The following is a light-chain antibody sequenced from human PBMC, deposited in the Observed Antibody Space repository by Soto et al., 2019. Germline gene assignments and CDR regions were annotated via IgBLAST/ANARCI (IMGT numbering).Light chain of an antibody. V-gene: IGLV2-11*01. CDR1: SRDFGADNH. CDR2: DVS. Sequence: QSALTQPRSVSGSPGQSVTISCSGPSRDFGADNHVAWYQQYPDKAPEVMIYDVSQRPSGVPARFSGSKSGNTASLTISGLQAEDEADYYCCSYGGSVIFGGGIKLTVL. CDR3: CSYGGSVI. J-gene: IGLJ2*01.